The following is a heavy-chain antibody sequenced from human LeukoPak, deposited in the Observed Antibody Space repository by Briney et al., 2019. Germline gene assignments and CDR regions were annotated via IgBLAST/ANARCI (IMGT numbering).Heavy chain of an antibody. Sequence: GGSLRLSCAASGFTFSTYAMHWVRQAPGQGLEWVAVISYDGSNKYYSDSVKGRFTTSRDNSKNTLYLQMNSLRAEDTAVHYCARGADIGAGLWDVFDIWGQGTMVTVSP. D-gene: IGHD2-15*01. J-gene: IGHJ3*02. CDR2: ISYDGSNK. V-gene: IGHV3-30-3*01. CDR3: ARGADIGAGLWDVFDI. CDR1: GFTFSTYA.